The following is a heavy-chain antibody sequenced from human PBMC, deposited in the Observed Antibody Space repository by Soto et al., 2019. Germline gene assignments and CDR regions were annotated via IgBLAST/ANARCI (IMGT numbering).Heavy chain of an antibody. J-gene: IGHJ6*02. CDR2: IYYSGST. CDR3: ARAPLFLGSSWPTDRGYYYYGMDV. CDR1: GGSISSSSYY. Sequence: SETLSLTCTVSGGSISSSSYYWGWIRQPPGKGLEWIGSIYYSGSTYYNPSLKSRVTISVDTSKNQFSLKLSSVTAADTAVYYCARAPLFLGSSWPTDRGYYYYGMDVWGQGTTVTVSS. V-gene: IGHV4-39*01. D-gene: IGHD6-13*01.